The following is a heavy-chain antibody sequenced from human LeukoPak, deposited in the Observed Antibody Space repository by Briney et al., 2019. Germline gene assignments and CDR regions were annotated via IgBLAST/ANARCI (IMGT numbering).Heavy chain of an antibody. CDR1: GYTFTSYA. V-gene: IGHV1-3*01. D-gene: IGHD3-10*01. CDR2: INAGNGNT. CDR3: ARDRQYYYGSGSYYNYYYGMDV. J-gene: IGHJ6*04. Sequence: GASVKVSCKASGYTFTSYAMHWVRQAPGQRLEWMGWINAGNGNTKYSQKFQGRVTITRDTSASTAYMELSSLRSEGTAVYYCARDRQYYYGSGSYYNYYYGMDVWGKGTTVTVSS.